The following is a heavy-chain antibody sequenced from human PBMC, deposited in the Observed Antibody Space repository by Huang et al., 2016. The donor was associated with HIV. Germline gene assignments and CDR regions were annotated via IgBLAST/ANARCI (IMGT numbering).Heavy chain of an antibody. D-gene: IGHD3-10*01. CDR3: ARAPHYGLGSYYY. CDR2: ITHRGRT. J-gene: IGHJ4*02. CDR1: GGAFVGYY. V-gene: IGHV4-34*01. Sequence: QVQLHQWGAGLLKPSETLSLSCAVYGGAFVGYYWSWIRQPPGKGLEWIGEITHRGRTTYTPSLNSRVPIAEETSKNQFSLKLSAVTAADTAVYYCARAPHYGLGSYYYWGQGTLVTVSS.